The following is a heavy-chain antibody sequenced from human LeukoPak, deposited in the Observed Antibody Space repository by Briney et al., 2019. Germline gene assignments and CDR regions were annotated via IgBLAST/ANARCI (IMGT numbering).Heavy chain of an antibody. J-gene: IGHJ6*02. V-gene: IGHV1-69*04. CDR3: AISRRSGYCSSTSCYTDYYYYGMDV. Sequence: SVKVSCKASVGTCSSYAISWVRQAPGQGLEWMGRIIPIFSIANYAQKFQGRVTITADKSTSTAYMGLSSLRSEDTAVYYCAISRRSGYCSSTSCYTDYYYYGMDVWGQGTTVTVSS. CDR1: VGTCSSYA. D-gene: IGHD2-2*02. CDR2: IIPIFSIA.